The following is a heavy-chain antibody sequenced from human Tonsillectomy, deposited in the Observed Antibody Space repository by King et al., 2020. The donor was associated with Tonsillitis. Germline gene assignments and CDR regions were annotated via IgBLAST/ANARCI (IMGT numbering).Heavy chain of an antibody. V-gene: IGHV3-23*04. D-gene: IGHD6-13*01. CDR3: AKDGHKYSGGWSWYFDL. CDR1: RFRFSTYA. J-gene: IGHJ2*01. CDR2: VSANDGST. Sequence: VQLVESGGGLVQPGGSLRLSCATSRFRFSTYAMTWVRQAPGKGLEWVSTVSANDGSTYYADSVKGRFTISRDFSKNTLHLQMNSLRAEDTAVYYYAKDGHKYSGGWSWYFDLWGRGTLVTVSS.